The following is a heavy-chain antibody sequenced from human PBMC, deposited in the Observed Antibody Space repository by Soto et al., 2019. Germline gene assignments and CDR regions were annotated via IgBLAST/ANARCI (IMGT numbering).Heavy chain of an antibody. D-gene: IGHD3-10*01. V-gene: IGHV3-7*04. CDR3: VWGGNFVVS. J-gene: IGHJ4*02. CDR2: INQDRSER. Sequence: EVQLVESGGGLVQPGGSLRLSCAASGFTFSTYWMTWVRQPPGKGLEWVARINQDRSERYYVDSVRGRFTLSRDNAKNSPYLQMNSLRAEDTAVYYCVWGGNFVVSGGRGTRVPVSP. CDR1: GFTFSTYW.